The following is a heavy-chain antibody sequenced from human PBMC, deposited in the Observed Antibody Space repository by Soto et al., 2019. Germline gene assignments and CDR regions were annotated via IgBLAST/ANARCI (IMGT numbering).Heavy chain of an antibody. V-gene: IGHV3-33*01. J-gene: IGHJ4*02. CDR1: GFTFSSYG. D-gene: IGHD3-10*01. CDR3: ARDRNPYYYGSGINY. Sequence: QVQLVESGGGVVQPGRSLRLSCAASGFTFSSYGMHWVRQAPGKGLEWVAVIWYDGSNKYYADSVKGRFTISRDNSKNTLYLQMNSLRVEDTAVYYCARDRNPYYYGSGINYWGQGTLVTVSS. CDR2: IWYDGSNK.